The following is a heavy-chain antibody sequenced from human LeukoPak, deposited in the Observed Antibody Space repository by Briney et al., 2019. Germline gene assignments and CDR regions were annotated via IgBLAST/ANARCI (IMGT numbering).Heavy chain of an antibody. CDR3: ARAGGYSSSWYDSNY. D-gene: IGHD6-13*01. V-gene: IGHV3-30*03. Sequence: HPGGSLRLSCAASGFTFSSYGMHWVRQAPGKGLEWVALISYDGSNKYYADSVKGRFTISRDNSKNTLYLQMNSLRAEDTAVYYCARAGGYSSSWYDSNYWGQGTLVTVSS. CDR2: ISYDGSNK. J-gene: IGHJ4*02. CDR1: GFTFSSYG.